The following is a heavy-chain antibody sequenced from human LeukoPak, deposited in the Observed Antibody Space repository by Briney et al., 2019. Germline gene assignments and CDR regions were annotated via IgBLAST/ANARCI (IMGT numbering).Heavy chain of an antibody. CDR1: GFTFSGSA. D-gene: IGHD2-15*01. J-gene: IGHJ3*02. Sequence: GGSLKLSCAASGFTFSGSAMHWVRQASGKGLEWVGRIRSKANSYATAYAASVKGRFTISRDDSKNTAYLQMDSLRAEDTAIYYCAKIHQNRVVVGAKGAFDIWGQGTVVTVSS. CDR3: AKIHQNRVVVGAKGAFDI. CDR2: IRSKANSYAT. V-gene: IGHV3-73*01.